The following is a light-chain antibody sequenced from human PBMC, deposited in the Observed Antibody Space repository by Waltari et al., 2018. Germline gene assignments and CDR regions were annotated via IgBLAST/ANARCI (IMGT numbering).Light chain of an antibody. Sequence: QSALTQPRSVSGSPGQSVTISCTGTSSDVGGYNYVSWYQQDPGKAPKLMIYDINKRPSGVPDRFSGSKSGNTASLTISGVQAEDEADYYCCSYVGPNTRFFGGGTKLTVL. CDR2: DIN. CDR1: SSDVGGYNY. CDR3: CSYVGPNTRF. J-gene: IGLJ2*01. V-gene: IGLV2-11*01.